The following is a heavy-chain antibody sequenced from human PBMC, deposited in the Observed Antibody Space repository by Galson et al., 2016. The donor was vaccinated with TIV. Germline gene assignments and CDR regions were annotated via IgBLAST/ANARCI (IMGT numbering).Heavy chain of an antibody. CDR1: GDSVSSDSAA. CDR2: TYYRSKWYN. D-gene: IGHD3-3*01. V-gene: IGHV6-1*01. J-gene: IGHJ4*02. Sequence: CAISGDSVSSDSAAWNWIRQSPSRGLEWLRRTYYRSKWYNDYAVAVKSRITITPDTSKNQFPLQLTSVTPEDAAVYYCARGAPSVFGVIMTLDYWGQGTLVTVSS. CDR3: ARGAPSVFGVIMTLDY.